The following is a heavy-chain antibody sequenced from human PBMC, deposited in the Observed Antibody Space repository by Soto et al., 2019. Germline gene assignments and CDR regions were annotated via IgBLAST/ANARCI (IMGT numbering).Heavy chain of an antibody. D-gene: IGHD1-26*01. Sequence: QVQLVESGGGVVQPGRSLRLSCAASGFTFSTYGMHWVRRAPGKGLEWVAVIWYDGSNKYYSDSVRGRFTISRDNSKNKRDLQMNSLRAEDTAVYYCARDSLSGSYYLDYWGQGTLVTVSS. CDR1: GFTFSTYG. CDR2: IWYDGSNK. CDR3: ARDSLSGSYYLDY. V-gene: IGHV3-33*04. J-gene: IGHJ4*02.